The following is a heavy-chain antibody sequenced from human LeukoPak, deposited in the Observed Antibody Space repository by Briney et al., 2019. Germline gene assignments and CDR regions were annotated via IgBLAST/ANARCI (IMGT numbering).Heavy chain of an antibody. J-gene: IGHJ4*02. CDR1: GYDFTKYW. CDR3: AREEQSGSSWFAF. Sequence: GESLKISCKGSGYDFTKYWIGWVRQMPGKGLEWMAIIYSGDSDTRYSPSFQGQVTISADRSINTAYLQWSSLKDSDTAMYYCAREEQSGSSWFAFWGQGALVTVSS. D-gene: IGHD6-13*01. V-gene: IGHV5-51*01. CDR2: IYSGDSDT.